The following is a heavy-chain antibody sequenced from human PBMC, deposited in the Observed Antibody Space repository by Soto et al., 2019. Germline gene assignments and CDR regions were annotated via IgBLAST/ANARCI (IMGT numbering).Heavy chain of an antibody. Sequence: PSETLSLTCTVSGGSVTSGPYYWTWIRQPPERGLEWIGYIYSGRTTNYNASLKSRLTISLDTSKNQFSLKLSSVTAADTAMYYCARYHHSGDYGYFDFWGQGTLVTVSS. V-gene: IGHV4-61*01. CDR2: IYSGRTT. CDR1: GGSVTSGPYY. J-gene: IGHJ4*02. CDR3: ARYHHSGDYGYFDF. D-gene: IGHD4-17*01.